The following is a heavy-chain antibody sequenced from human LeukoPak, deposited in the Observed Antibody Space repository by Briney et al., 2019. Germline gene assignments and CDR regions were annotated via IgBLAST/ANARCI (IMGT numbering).Heavy chain of an antibody. CDR2: IKQDGSEK. Sequence: GGSLRLSCAASGFTFSSYWMSWVRQAPGKGLEWVANIKQDGSEKYYVDSVKGRFTISRDNAKNPLYLQMNSLRAEDTAVYYCARDIVVVVAATDYYYGMDVWGQGTTVTVSS. CDR3: ARDIVVVVAATDYYYGMDV. V-gene: IGHV3-7*01. J-gene: IGHJ6*02. CDR1: GFTFSSYW. D-gene: IGHD2-15*01.